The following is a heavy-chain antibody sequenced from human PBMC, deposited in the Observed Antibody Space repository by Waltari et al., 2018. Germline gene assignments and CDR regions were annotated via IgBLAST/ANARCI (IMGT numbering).Heavy chain of an antibody. CDR3: ARGWGSGSDY. Sequence: QVQLQQWGAGLLKPSETLSLTCAVYGGSFSGYYWSWIRQPPGKGLEWIGEINHSGSTNYNPSLKSRVTISVDTSKNQFSLKLSSVTAADTAVYYCARGWGSGSDYWGQGTLVTVSS. J-gene: IGHJ4*02. CDR2: INHSGST. CDR1: GGSFSGYY. D-gene: IGHD3-22*01. V-gene: IGHV4-34*01.